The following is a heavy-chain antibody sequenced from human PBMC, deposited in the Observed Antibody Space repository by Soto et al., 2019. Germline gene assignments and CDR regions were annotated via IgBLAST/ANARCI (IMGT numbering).Heavy chain of an antibody. CDR2: IYYSGST. CDR1: GGSISSSSYY. CDR3: ARHLGIFGVVTIDY. D-gene: IGHD3-3*01. J-gene: IGHJ4*02. V-gene: IGHV4-39*01. Sequence: QLQLQESGPGLVKPSETLSLTCTVSGGSISSSSYYWGWIRQPPGKGLEWIGSIYYSGSTYYNPSLKSRVTISVDTSKNQFSLKLSSVTAADTAVYYCARHLGIFGVVTIDYWGQGTLVTVSS.